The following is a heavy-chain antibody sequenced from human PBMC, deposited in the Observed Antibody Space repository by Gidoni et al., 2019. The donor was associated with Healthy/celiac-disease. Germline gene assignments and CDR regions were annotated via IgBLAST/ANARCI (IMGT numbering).Heavy chain of an antibody. Sequence: QVQLQQWGAGLLKPSETLSLTCAVYGGSFSGYYWSWIRQPPGKGLEWIGEINHSGSTNYNPSLKSRVTISVDTSKNQFSLKLSSVTAADTAVYYCARVGPYSGSGEDYWGQGTLVTVSS. V-gene: IGHV4-34*01. J-gene: IGHJ4*02. CDR1: GGSFSGYY. CDR3: ARVGPYSGSGEDY. D-gene: IGHD1-26*01. CDR2: INHSGST.